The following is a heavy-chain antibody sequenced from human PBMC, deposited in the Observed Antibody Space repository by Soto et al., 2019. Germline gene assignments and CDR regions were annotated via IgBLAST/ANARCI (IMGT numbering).Heavy chain of an antibody. CDR2: IKDEGSKK. V-gene: IGHV3-7*01. J-gene: IGHJ4*02. CDR3: ERQHYGDYFDY. Sequence: VQLVESGGGLFQPGGSLRLSCAASGFDFRKFWMNWVRHVPGKGLEWVATIKDEGSKKFYVESVKGRFSISRDNGMHFVFLEMSSLRGGDTATYYSERQHYGDYFDYWGKGVLVTVSS. CDR1: GFDFRKFW. D-gene: IGHD3-10*01.